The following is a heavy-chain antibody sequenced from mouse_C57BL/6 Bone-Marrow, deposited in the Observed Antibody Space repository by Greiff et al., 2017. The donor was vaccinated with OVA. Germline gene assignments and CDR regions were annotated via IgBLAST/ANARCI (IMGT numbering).Heavy chain of an antibody. CDR1: GYTFTSYW. CDR3: ASYGSSYYYAMDY. CDR2: IYPGSGST. D-gene: IGHD1-1*01. Sequence: VKLQQPGAELVKPGASVKMSCKASGYTFTSYWITWVKQRPGQGLEWIGDIYPGSGSTNYNEKFKSKATLTVDTSSSTAYMQLSSLTSEDSAVYYCASYGSSYYYAMDYWGQGTSVTVSS. J-gene: IGHJ4*01. V-gene: IGHV1-55*01.